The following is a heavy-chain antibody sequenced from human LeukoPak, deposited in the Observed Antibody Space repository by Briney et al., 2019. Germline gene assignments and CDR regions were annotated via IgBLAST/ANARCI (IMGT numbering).Heavy chain of an antibody. Sequence: SQRMSLTCLVASPSIVMGSNWWDWIRQPAVNGLDWFGRIYTSGSMNYNSSLKCRVPVSVDTSQSQLSLKLSSVTAADTAVYYRARDTPTMGYCYGMDVSGQGTTVTASS. CDR1: SPSIVMGSNW. D-gene: IGHD3-10*01. CDR2: IYTSGSM. CDR3: ARDTPTMGYCYGMDV. J-gene: IGHJ6*02. V-gene: IGHV4-61*02.